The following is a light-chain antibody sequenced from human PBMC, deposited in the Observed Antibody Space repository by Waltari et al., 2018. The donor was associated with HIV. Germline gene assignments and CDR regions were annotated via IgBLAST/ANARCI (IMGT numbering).Light chain of an antibody. CDR1: NSNIGSNT. CDR3: AAWDDSLNAHVL. Sequence: QSVLTQPPSASGTPGQRVTISCSGRNSNIGSNTVNWYQQLPGTAPTLLIYNNNQRPSGVSDRVAGSKSGTSASLAISGLQSEDEADYYCAAWDDSLNAHVLFGGGTKLTVL. V-gene: IGLV1-44*01. CDR2: NNN. J-gene: IGLJ2*01.